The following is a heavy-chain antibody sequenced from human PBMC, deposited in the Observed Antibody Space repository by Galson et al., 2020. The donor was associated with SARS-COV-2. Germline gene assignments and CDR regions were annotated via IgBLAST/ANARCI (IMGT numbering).Heavy chain of an antibody. CDR2: IRSKAYGGTT. D-gene: IGHD2-2*01. V-gene: IGHV3-49*03. CDR3: TRVSEYQLLSWFDP. CDR1: GFTFGDYA. Sequence: GESLKISCTASGFTFGDYAMSWFRQAPGKGLELVGFIRSKAYGGTTEYAASVKGRFTISRDDSKSIAYLQMNSLKTEDTAVYYCTRVSEYQLLSWFDPWGQGTLVTVSS. J-gene: IGHJ5*02.